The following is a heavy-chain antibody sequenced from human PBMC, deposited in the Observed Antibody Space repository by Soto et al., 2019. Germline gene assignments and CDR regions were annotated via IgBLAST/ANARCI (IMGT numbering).Heavy chain of an antibody. CDR1: GYTFTGYY. CDR2: INPNSGGT. J-gene: IGHJ4*02. D-gene: IGHD6-19*01. V-gene: IGHV1-2*02. Sequence: ASVKVSCKASGYTFTGYYMHWVRQAPGQGLEWMGWINPNSGGTNYAQKFQGRVTMTRDTSISTAYMELSRLRSDDTAVYYCARAGMQTAGHFPFQGPWADYWGQGTLVTVSS. CDR3: ARAGMQTAGHFPFQGPWADY.